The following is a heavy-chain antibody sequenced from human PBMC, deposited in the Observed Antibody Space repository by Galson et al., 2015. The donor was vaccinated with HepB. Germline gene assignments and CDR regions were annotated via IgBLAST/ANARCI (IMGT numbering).Heavy chain of an antibody. D-gene: IGHD6-13*01. J-gene: IGHJ4*02. V-gene: IGHV3-7*03. CDR1: GFTFSSYW. CDR3: ARENEGYSSSWDAFDY. Sequence: SLRLSCAASGFTFSSYWMSWVRQAPGKGLEWVANIKQDGSEKYYVDSVKGRFTISRDNAKNSLYLQMNSLRAEDTAVYYCARENEGYSSSWDAFDYWGQGTLVTVSS. CDR2: IKQDGSEK.